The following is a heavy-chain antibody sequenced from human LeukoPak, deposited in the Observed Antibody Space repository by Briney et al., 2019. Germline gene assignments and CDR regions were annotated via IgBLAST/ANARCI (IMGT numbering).Heavy chain of an antibody. D-gene: IGHD3-9*01. CDR1: GYTFTNYA. CDR2: ISGYSGDT. CDR3: ARDDILTGYLP. V-gene: IGHV1-18*01. Sequence: ASVKVSCKASGYTFTNYAMNWVRQAPGQGREWMGWISGYSGDTNYEQKFQGRVTMTTDTSTSTAYMELRSLRSDDTAVYFCARDDILTGYLPWGQGTLVTVSS. J-gene: IGHJ5*02.